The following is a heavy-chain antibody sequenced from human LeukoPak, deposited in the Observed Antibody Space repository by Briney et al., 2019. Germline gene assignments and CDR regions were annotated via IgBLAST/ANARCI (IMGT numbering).Heavy chain of an antibody. Sequence: PSQTLSLTCTVSGGSISSGSYYWSWIRQPAGKGLEWIGRINTSGSTNYNPSLKSRVTISVDTSKNQFSLKLSSVTAADTAVSYCASIQSYYFGLDVWGQGTTVTVSS. V-gene: IGHV4-61*02. CDR2: INTSGST. D-gene: IGHD4-11*01. CDR1: GGSISSGSYY. CDR3: ASIQSYYFGLDV. J-gene: IGHJ6*02.